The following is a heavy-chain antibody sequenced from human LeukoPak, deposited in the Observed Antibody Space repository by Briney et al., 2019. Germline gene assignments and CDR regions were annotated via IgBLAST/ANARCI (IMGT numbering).Heavy chain of an antibody. D-gene: IGHD2-21*01. V-gene: IGHV4-34*01. CDR2: INHSGST. J-gene: IGHJ6*04. CDR3: ARGVLGIYYYYYYGMDV. Sequence: SETLSLTCAVYGGSFSGYYWSWIRQTPGKGLEWIGEINHSGSTNYNPSLKSRVTISVDTSKNQFSLKLSSVTAADTAVYYCARGVLGIYYYYYYGMDVWGKGTTVTVSS. CDR1: GGSFSGYY.